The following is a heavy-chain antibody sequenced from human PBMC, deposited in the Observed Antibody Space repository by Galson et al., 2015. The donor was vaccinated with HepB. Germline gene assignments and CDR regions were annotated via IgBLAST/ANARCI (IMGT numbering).Heavy chain of an antibody. D-gene: IGHD6-19*01. CDR1: GFTFSSYA. CDR2: ISYDGSNK. Sequence: SLRLSCAASGFTFSSYAMHWVRQAPGKGLEWVAVISYDGSNKYYADSVKGRFTISRDNSKNTLYLQMNSLRAEDTAVYYCARDRQWLVRGYFDYWGQGTLVTVSS. J-gene: IGHJ4*02. CDR3: ARDRQWLVRGYFDY. V-gene: IGHV3-30-3*01.